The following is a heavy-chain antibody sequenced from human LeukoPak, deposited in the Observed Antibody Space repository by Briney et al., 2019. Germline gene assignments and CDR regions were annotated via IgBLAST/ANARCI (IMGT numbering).Heavy chain of an antibody. CDR1: GYTFTGYY. D-gene: IGHD1-26*01. Sequence: GASVKVSCKASGYTFTGYYMHWVRQAPGQGLEWMGWINPNSGGTNYAQKFQGRVTITRNTSISTVYMELSSLRSEDTAVYYCARPRVGATLAAFDIWGQGTMVTVSS. CDR3: ARPRVGATLAAFDI. CDR2: INPNSGGT. V-gene: IGHV1-2*02. J-gene: IGHJ3*02.